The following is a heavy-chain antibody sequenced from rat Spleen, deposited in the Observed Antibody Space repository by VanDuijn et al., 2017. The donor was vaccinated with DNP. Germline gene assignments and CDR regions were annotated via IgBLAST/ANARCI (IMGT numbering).Heavy chain of an antibody. CDR3: ARILRAPDY. Sequence: QVQLKESGPGLVQPSQTLSLTCTVSGFSLTSYGVSWVRQPPGQGLAWLAAISSCRDTYYHSALQSRLSISRDTAKSQAFLKMNSLQTEDTAMYFCARILRAPDYWGQGVMVTVSS. V-gene: IGHV2S12*01. CDR1: GFSLTSYG. CDR2: ISSCRDT. J-gene: IGHJ2*01. D-gene: IGHD4-3*01.